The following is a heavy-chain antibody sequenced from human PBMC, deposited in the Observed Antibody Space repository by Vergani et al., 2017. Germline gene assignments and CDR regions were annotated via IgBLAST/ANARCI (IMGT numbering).Heavy chain of an antibody. J-gene: IGHJ4*02. V-gene: IGHV1-2*02. CDR3: ARGLYDYVWGSYRFGTYFDY. CDR2: INPNSGGT. CDR1: GYTFTGYY. Sequence: QVQLVQSGAEVKKPGASVKVSCTASGYTFTGYYMHWVRHAPGQGLEWMGWINPNSGGTNYAQKFHGRVTMTRDTSISTAYMELRRLRSDDTAVYYCARGLYDYVWGSYRFGTYFDYWGQGTLVTVSS. D-gene: IGHD3-16*02.